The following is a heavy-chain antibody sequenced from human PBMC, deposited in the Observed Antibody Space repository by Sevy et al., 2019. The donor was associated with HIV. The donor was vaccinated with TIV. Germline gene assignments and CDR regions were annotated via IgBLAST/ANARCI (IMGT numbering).Heavy chain of an antibody. J-gene: IGHJ6*02. CDR1: GFPFSNYA. CDR3: AKRRVQSGLSGGGANYGWYV. CDR2: LIGGGSRT. Sequence: GGSLRLSCAASGFPFSNYAMSWIRQAPGKGLEWVSTLIGGGSRTYYADSVTGRFTISRDNSKNTLNLKMNSLRPDDTASYYCAKRRVQSGLSGGGANYGWYVWGHGTTVTVSS. D-gene: IGHD4-17*01. V-gene: IGHV3-23*01.